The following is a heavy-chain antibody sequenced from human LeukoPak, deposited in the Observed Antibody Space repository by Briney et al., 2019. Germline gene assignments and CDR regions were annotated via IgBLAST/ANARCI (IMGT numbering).Heavy chain of an antibody. Sequence: SLRLSCAASGFTFDDYAMHWVRQAPGKGLEWVSGISWNSGSIGYADSVKGRFTISRDNAKNSLYLQMNSLRAEDTALYYCAKDRYRYCSSTSCYNWFDPWGQGTLVTVSS. D-gene: IGHD2-2*01. J-gene: IGHJ5*02. V-gene: IGHV3-9*01. CDR1: GFTFDDYA. CDR2: ISWNSGSI. CDR3: AKDRYRYCSSTSCYNWFDP.